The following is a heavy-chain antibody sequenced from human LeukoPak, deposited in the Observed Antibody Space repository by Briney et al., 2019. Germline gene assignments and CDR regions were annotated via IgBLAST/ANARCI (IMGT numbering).Heavy chain of an antibody. CDR1: GGTFSSYA. D-gene: IGHD4-17*01. J-gene: IGHJ2*01. CDR2: IIPIFGTA. V-gene: IGHV1-69*13. Sequence: ASVKVSCKASGGTFSSYAISWVRQAPGQGLEWMGGIIPIFGTANYAQKFQGRVTITADESTSTAYMELSSLRSEDTAVYYCARDSGLYGDYAGNWYFDLWGRGTLVTVSS. CDR3: ARDSGLYGDYAGNWYFDL.